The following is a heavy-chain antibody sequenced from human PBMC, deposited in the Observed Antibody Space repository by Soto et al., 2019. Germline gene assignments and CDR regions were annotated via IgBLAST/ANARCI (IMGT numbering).Heavy chain of an antibody. CDR2: ISSTSSII. Sequence: EVQLVESGGGLLQPGVSMRLSCAASAFTFSSYEMSWFRQAPGKRLEWVSYISSTSSIIYYADSVKGRFTISSDNAKNSLYLQMNSLRVEDTAVYYCARLGIAARRTFDYWGQGTLVTVSS. CDR3: ARLGIAARRTFDY. D-gene: IGHD6-6*01. J-gene: IGHJ4*02. CDR1: AFTFSSYE. V-gene: IGHV3-48*03.